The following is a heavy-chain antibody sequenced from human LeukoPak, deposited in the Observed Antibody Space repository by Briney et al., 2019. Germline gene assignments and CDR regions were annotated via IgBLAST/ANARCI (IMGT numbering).Heavy chain of an antibody. Sequence: ASVKVSCKASGYTFTSYDINWVRQATGQGLEWMGWMNPNSGNTGYAQKFQGRVTITRNTSISTAYMELSSLRSEDTAVYYCARVSRRGYYFDYWGQGTLVTVSS. D-gene: IGHD3-22*01. CDR3: ARVSRRGYYFDY. CDR1: GYTFTSYD. J-gene: IGHJ4*02. V-gene: IGHV1-8*01. CDR2: MNPNSGNT.